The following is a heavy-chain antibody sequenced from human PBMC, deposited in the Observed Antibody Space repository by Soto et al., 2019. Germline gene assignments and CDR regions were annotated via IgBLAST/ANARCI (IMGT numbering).Heavy chain of an antibody. J-gene: IGHJ3*02. D-gene: IGHD1-7*01. CDR3: ASISYNWNYDDAFDI. Sequence: PGGSLRLSCAASGFTFSSYSMNWVRQAPGKGLEWVSYISSSSSTIYYADSVKGRFTISRDNAKNSLYLQMNSLRAEDTAVYYCASISYNWNYDDAFDIWGQWTMVTVSS. CDR2: ISSSSSTI. CDR1: GFTFSSYS. V-gene: IGHV3-48*01.